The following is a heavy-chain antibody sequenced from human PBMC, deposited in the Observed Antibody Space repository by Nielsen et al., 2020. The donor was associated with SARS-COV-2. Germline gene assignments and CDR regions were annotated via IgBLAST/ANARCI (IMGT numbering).Heavy chain of an antibody. CDR3: AKSRDGHNHGLS. CDR1: GFTFRNAW. D-gene: IGHD5-24*01. J-gene: IGHJ5*02. Sequence: GESLKISCVASGFTFRNAWMTWVRQAPGKGLEWVAVNWFSGETVYNGDSVKGRFTISRDNSKNTLFLQMNSLRVEDTAVYYCAKSRDGHNHGLSWGQGALVTVSS. V-gene: IGHV3-33*08. CDR2: NWFSGETV.